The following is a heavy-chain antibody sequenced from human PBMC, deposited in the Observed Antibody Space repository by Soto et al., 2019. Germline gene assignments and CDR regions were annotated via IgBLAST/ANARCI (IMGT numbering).Heavy chain of an antibody. V-gene: IGHV4-61*01. CDR1: GGSVSSGNYY. J-gene: IGHJ4*02. D-gene: IGHD3-10*01. CDR2: IYYSGST. Sequence: SETSLTCTVSGGSVSSGNYYWSWIRQPPGKGLEWIGYIYYSGSTNYNPSLKSRVTISVDTSKNQFSLKLSSVTAADTAVYYCARLSGSYYRANYFDYWGQGTLVTVSS. CDR3: ARLSGSYYRANYFDY.